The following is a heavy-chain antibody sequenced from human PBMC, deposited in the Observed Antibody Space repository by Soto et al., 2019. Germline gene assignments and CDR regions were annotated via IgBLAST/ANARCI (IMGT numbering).Heavy chain of an antibody. CDR3: ARDEYYDFWSGYYSIRTANFDY. J-gene: IGHJ4*02. V-gene: IGHV3-7*05. CDR2: IKQDGSEK. Sequence: PGVSLRLSWGAAEVTISSYWMSWFLQAPGKGLEWVANIKQDGSEKYYVDSVKGRFTISRDNAKNSLYLQMNSLRAEDTAVYYCARDEYYDFWSGYYSIRTANFDYWGQGTLVTVSS. CDR1: EVTISSYW. D-gene: IGHD3-3*01.